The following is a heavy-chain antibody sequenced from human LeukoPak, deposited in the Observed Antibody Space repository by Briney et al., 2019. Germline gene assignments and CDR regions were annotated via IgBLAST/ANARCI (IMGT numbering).Heavy chain of an antibody. V-gene: IGHV7-4-1*02. CDR2: INTNTGNP. D-gene: IGHD2-21*01. Sequence: ASVKVSCKASGYTFTSYAMNWVRQAPGQGLEWMGWINTNTGNPTYAQGFTGRFVFSLDTSVSTAYLQISSLKAEDTAVYYCTSRGSIFAFDIWGQGTMVTVSS. CDR3: TSRGSIFAFDI. CDR1: GYTFTSYA. J-gene: IGHJ3*02.